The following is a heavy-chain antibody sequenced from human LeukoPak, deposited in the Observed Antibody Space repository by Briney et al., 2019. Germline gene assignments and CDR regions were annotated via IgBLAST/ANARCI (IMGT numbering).Heavy chain of an antibody. D-gene: IGHD2-15*01. Sequence: PGGSLRLSYAASGFTFSSYATSWVRQAPGKGLEWVSAISGSGGSTYYADSVKGRFTISRDNSKNTLYLQMNSLRAEDTAVYYCAKGAEYCSGGSCYSGEFDPWGQGTLVTVSS. J-gene: IGHJ5*01. V-gene: IGHV3-23*01. CDR1: GFTFSSYA. CDR3: AKGAEYCSGGSCYSGEFDP. CDR2: ISGSGGST.